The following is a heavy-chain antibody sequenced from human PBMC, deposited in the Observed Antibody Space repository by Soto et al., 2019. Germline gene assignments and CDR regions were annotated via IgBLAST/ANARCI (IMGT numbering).Heavy chain of an antibody. CDR3: ARLGYCSSTSPYVLILDY. CDR1: GGSISSYY. J-gene: IGHJ4*02. V-gene: IGHV4-59*01. CDR2: IYYSGST. Sequence: SETLSLACTVSGGSISSYYWSWIRQPPGKGLEWIGYIYYSGSTNYNPSLRSRVTISLDTSKNQFSLKLSFVTAADTVVYYCARLGYCSSTSPYVLILDYWGQGTLVTVS. D-gene: IGHD2-2*01.